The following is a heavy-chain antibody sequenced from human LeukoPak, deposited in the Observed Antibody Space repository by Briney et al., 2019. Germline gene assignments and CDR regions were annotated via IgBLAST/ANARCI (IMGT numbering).Heavy chain of an antibody. CDR3: ARGSYSGSYDTNDY. D-gene: IGHD1-26*01. V-gene: IGHV3-53*01. Sequence: GGSLRLSCAASGLTFSTYSMNWVRQAPGKGLEWVSVIYSGGSTYYADSVKGRFTISRDNSKNTLYLQMNSLRAEDTAVYYCARGSYSGSYDTNDYWGQGTLVTVSS. CDR2: IYSGGST. J-gene: IGHJ4*02. CDR1: GLTFSTYS.